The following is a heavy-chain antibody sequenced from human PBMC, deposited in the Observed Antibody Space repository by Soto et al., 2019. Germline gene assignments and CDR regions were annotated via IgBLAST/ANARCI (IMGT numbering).Heavy chain of an antibody. CDR1: GGTISSLGYY. CDR3: ARHIGWLRPLFRFSYYYMDV. J-gene: IGHJ6*03. V-gene: IGHV4-39*01. Sequence: PSVTLSLTCTVAGGTISSLGYYWSLIRQHPGKGLEWIGSIYYSGSTYYNPSLKSRVTISVDTSKNQFSLKLSSVTAADTAVYYCARHIGWLRPLFRFSYYYMDVWGKGTTVTVSS. CDR2: IYYSGST. D-gene: IGHD5-12*01.